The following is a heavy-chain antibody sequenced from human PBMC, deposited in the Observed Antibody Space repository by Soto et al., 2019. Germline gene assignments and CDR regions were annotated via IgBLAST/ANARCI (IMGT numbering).Heavy chain of an antibody. CDR1: GFTFSSYE. CDR3: ARSGAVAGNDY. V-gene: IGHV3-48*03. Sequence: GGSLRLSCAASGFTFSSYEMNWVRQAPGKGLEWVSYISSSGSTIYYADSVKGRFTISRDNAKNSLYLQMNSLRAEDTAVYYCARSGAVAGNDYWGQGTLVTVSS. CDR2: ISSSGSTI. J-gene: IGHJ4*02. D-gene: IGHD6-19*01.